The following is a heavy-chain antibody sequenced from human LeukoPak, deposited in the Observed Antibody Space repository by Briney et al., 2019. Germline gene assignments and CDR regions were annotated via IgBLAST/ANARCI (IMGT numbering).Heavy chain of an antibody. J-gene: IGHJ4*02. CDR2: IYPGDSDT. Sequence: GESLKISCKGSGYSFTSYWIGWVRQMPGKGLEWMGIIYPGDSDTRYSPSFQGQVTISADKSISTAYLQWSSLKASDTAMYYCALSYYYDSSGYYTFDYWGQGTLVTVSS. CDR1: GYSFTSYW. D-gene: IGHD3-22*01. CDR3: ALSYYYDSSGYYTFDY. V-gene: IGHV5-51*01.